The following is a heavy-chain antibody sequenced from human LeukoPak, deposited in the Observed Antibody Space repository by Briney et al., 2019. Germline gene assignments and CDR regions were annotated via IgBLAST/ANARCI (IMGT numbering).Heavy chain of an antibody. D-gene: IGHD3-10*01. V-gene: IGHV3-15*01. CDR3: TTVPLPSITMVRGVDYYYGMDV. CDR2: IKSKTDGGTT. Sequence: GGSLRLSCAASGFTFSNAWMSWVRQAPGKGLEWVGRIKSKTDGGTTDYAAPVKGRFTISRDDSKNTLYLQMNSLKTEDTAVYYCTTVPLPSITMVRGVDYYYGMDVWGQGTTVTVSS. CDR1: GFTFSNAW. J-gene: IGHJ6*02.